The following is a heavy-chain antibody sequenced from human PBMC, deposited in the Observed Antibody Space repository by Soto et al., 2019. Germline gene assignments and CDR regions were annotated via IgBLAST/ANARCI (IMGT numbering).Heavy chain of an antibody. CDR3: ARAPLIKSAEVKSFVDF. CDR2: MHHSGTS. Sequence: KTSETLSLTCAVNGGSFSDHYWTWIRQPPGKGMEWIGEMHHSGTSHYNPSFKSRATISLDTSKNQFSLDLRSVTAADTAVYYCARAPLIKSAEVKSFVDFWGQGTLVTVSS. J-gene: IGHJ4*02. CDR1: GGSFSDHY. D-gene: IGHD3-16*01. V-gene: IGHV4-34*01.